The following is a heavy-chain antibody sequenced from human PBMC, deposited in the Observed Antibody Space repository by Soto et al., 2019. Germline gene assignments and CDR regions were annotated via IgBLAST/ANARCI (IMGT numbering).Heavy chain of an antibody. CDR2: ISYDGSNK. Sequence: QVQLVESGGGVVQPGRSLRLSCAASGFTFSSYAMHWVRQAPGKGLEWVAVISYDGSNKYYADSVKGRFTISRDNSKNTLYLQMNSLRAEDTAVYYWARDHDFWSGLIDYWGQGTLVTVSS. CDR1: GFTFSSYA. V-gene: IGHV3-30-3*01. D-gene: IGHD3-3*01. CDR3: ARDHDFWSGLIDY. J-gene: IGHJ4*02.